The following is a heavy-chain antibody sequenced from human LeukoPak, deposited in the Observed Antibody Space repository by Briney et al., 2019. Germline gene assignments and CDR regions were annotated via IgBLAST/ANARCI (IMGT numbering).Heavy chain of an antibody. CDR3: AKEKMDIMSQGAFDI. J-gene: IGHJ3*02. CDR2: IKQDGSEK. V-gene: IGHV3-7*03. D-gene: IGHD5/OR15-5a*01. Sequence: AGGSLRLSCAASGFTFSSYWMSWVRQAPGKGLEWVANIKQDGSEKYYVDSVKGRFTISRDNSKNTLYLQMNSLRAEDTAVYYCAKEKMDIMSQGAFDIWGQGTMVTVSS. CDR1: GFTFSSYW.